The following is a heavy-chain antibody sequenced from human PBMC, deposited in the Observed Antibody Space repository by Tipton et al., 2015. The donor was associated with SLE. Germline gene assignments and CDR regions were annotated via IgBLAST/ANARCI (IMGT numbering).Heavy chain of an antibody. CDR2: IVFDGSNK. J-gene: IGHJ4*02. CDR3: ARGVGLKWGSPYYFDY. V-gene: IGHV3-30-3*01. D-gene: IGHD7-27*01. Sequence: QLVQSGGGLVKPGGSLRLSCAASGFTFSSYAMHWVRQAPGKGLEWVAIIVFDGSNKYYADSVKGRFTISRDNSKNTLYLQMNSLRVEDTAVYYCARGVGLKWGSPYYFDYWGQGTLVTVSS. CDR1: GFTFSSYA.